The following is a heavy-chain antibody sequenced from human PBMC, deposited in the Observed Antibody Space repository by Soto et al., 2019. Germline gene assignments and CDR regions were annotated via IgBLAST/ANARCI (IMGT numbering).Heavy chain of an antibody. CDR3: ASGRVIEDYYDSSGLQYYFDY. D-gene: IGHD3-22*01. CDR1: GGSISSGGYY. Sequence: TLSLTCTVSGGSISSGGYYWSWIRQHPGKGLEWIGYIYYSGSTYYNPSLKSRVTISVDTSKNQFSLKLSSVTAADTAVYYCASGRVIEDYYDSSGLQYYFDYWGQGTLVTV. V-gene: IGHV4-31*03. J-gene: IGHJ4*02. CDR2: IYYSGST.